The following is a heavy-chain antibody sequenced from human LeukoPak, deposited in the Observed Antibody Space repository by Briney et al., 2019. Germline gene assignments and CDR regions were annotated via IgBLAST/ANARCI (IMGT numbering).Heavy chain of an antibody. CDR1: VGSINNYY. Sequence: PSQTLSLTCSVSVGSINNYYSDWIRQPPGKGLEWIGYRFSSRLTKSNPSLKSRVTISVDTSNNQSSLKLTSVTAADTALYYCARGESYFAYWGQGALVTVSS. J-gene: IGHJ4*02. V-gene: IGHV4-59*01. CDR3: ARGESYFAY. CDR2: RFSSRLT.